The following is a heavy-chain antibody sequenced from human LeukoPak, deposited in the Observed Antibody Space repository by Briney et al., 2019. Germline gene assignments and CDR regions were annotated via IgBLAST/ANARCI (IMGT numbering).Heavy chain of an antibody. CDR1: GYPFTRNG. Sequence: ASVKVSCKASGYPFTRNGISWVRQAPGQGLEWMGWIGTNKYNTKYTQKLQGRVTMAAHRSTTNVHMDLRTLTSEDTALYYCARDVLGATCGFDSWGQGTLVTVSS. D-gene: IGHD1-26*01. CDR3: ARDVLGATCGFDS. J-gene: IGHJ4*02. CDR2: IGTNKYNT. V-gene: IGHV1-18*01.